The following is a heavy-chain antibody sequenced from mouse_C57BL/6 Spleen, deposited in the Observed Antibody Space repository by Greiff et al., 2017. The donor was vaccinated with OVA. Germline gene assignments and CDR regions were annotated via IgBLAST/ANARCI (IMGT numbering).Heavy chain of an antibody. V-gene: IGHV1-80*01. CDR2: IYPGDGDT. CDR1: GYAFSSYW. J-gene: IGHJ3*01. D-gene: IGHD2-5*01. Sequence: QVQLQQSGAELVKPGASVKISCKASGYAFSSYWMNWVKQRPGKGLEWIGQIYPGDGDTNYNGKFKGKATLTADKSSSTAYMQLSSLTSEDSAVYFCAREAYYSNWGFAYWGQGTLVTVSA. CDR3: AREAYYSNWGFAY.